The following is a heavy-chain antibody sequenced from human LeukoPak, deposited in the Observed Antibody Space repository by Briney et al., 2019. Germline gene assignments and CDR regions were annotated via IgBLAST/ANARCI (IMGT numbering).Heavy chain of an antibody. V-gene: IGHV4-59*08. Sequence: SETLSLTCTVCGGSESGDDWSWLRQSPGKGLEWIGYIFYSGTTLYSPSLKSRVTMSVDTSENQFSLKLTSVTAADTAVYYCARHDVVPVSRRGFYFWGQGILVTVSS. CDR1: GGSESGDD. D-gene: IGHD3-10*01. CDR2: IFYSGTT. J-gene: IGHJ4*02. CDR3: ARHDVVPVSRRGFYF.